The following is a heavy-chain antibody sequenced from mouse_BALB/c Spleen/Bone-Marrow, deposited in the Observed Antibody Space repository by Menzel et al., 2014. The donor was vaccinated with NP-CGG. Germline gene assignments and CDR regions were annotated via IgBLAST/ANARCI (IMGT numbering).Heavy chain of an antibody. Sequence: DVMLVESGGGLVQPGGSLRLSCATSGFTFTDYYMSWVRQPPGKALERLGFIRNKAEGYTTEYSASVKGRFTIARDNSQSILYLQMNTLRTEDSATYYCARDINYDIYWYFDVWGAGTTVTVSS. J-gene: IGHJ1*01. V-gene: IGHV7-3*02. CDR2: IRNKAEGYTT. CDR3: ARDINYDIYWYFDV. CDR1: GFTFTDYY. D-gene: IGHD2-4*01.